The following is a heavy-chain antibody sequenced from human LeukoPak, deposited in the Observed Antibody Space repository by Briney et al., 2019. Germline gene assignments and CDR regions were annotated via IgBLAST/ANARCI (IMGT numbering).Heavy chain of an antibody. V-gene: IGHV3-7*01. D-gene: IGHD3-10*01. J-gene: IGHJ4*02. CDR2: IKEDGSEK. CDR3: VRGGRTFGDYVHWDFDY. CDR1: GLTFSTSW. Sequence: PGGSLRLSCAASGLTFSTSWMTWVRQAPGKGLEWVANIKEDGSEKYYVDSVKGRFTISRDNAKNSLFLHINTLRAEDTAVYYCVRGGRTFGDYVHWDFDYWGQGTLVTVSS.